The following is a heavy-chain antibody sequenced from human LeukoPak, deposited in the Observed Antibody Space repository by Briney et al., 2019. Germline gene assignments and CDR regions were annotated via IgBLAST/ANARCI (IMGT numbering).Heavy chain of an antibody. CDR3: ARGFWGVGAFYYYYMDV. D-gene: IGHD1-26*01. Sequence: PSETLSLTCTVSGYSISSGYYWGWIRQPPGKGLEWIGSIYYSGSTYYNPSLKSRVTISVDTSKNQFSLKLSSVTAADTAVYYCARGFWGVGAFYYYYMDVWGKGTTVTVSS. V-gene: IGHV4-38-2*02. CDR1: GYSISSGYY. J-gene: IGHJ6*03. CDR2: IYYSGST.